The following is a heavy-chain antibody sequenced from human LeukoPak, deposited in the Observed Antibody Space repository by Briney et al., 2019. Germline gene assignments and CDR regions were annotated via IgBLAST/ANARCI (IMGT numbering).Heavy chain of an antibody. V-gene: IGHV3-53*01. J-gene: IGHJ5*02. D-gene: IGHD6-13*01. CDR3: ARNRAAAGTGWFDP. Sequence: GGSLRLSCAASGFTVSSNYMSWVRQAPGKGLEWVSVIYSGGSTYYADSEKGRFTISRDNSKNTLYLQMNSLRAEDTAVYYCARNRAAAGTGWFDPWGQGTLVTVSS. CDR1: GFTVSSNY. CDR2: IYSGGST.